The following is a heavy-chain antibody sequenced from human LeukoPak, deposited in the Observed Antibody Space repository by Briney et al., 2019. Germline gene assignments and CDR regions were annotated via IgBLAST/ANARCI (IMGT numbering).Heavy chain of an antibody. CDR3: ARGGYYYYGMDV. D-gene: IGHD3-16*01. J-gene: IGHJ6*02. CDR1: GGSTSSGGYS. CDR2: IYHSGST. Sequence: SETLSLTCAVSGGSTSSGGYSWSWIRQPPGKGLEWIGYIYHSGSTYYNPSLKSRVTISVDRSKNQFSLKLSSVTAADTAVYYCARGGYYYYGMDVWGQGTTVTVSS. V-gene: IGHV4-30-2*01.